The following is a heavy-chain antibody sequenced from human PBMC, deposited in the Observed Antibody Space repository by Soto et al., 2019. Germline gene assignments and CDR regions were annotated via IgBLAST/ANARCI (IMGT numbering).Heavy chain of an antibody. V-gene: IGHV3-30-3*01. CDR1: GFTFINYA. Sequence: GGSLRLSCEVSGFTFINYAMTWVRQAPGKGLEWVAVISYDGSNKYYADSVKGRFTISRDNSKNTLYLEMNSLRAEDTAVYYCARDRAYDFWSGYLPYYYGMDVWGQGTTVTVSS. D-gene: IGHD3-3*01. J-gene: IGHJ6*02. CDR3: ARDRAYDFWSGYLPYYYGMDV. CDR2: ISYDGSNK.